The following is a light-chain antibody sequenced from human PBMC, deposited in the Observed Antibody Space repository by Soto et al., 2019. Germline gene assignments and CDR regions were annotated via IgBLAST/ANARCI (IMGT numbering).Light chain of an antibody. J-gene: IGLJ1*01. CDR2: EGS. CDR1: SSDVGSYNL. V-gene: IGLV2-23*01. Sequence: QSALTQPASVSGSPGQSITISCTGTSSDVGSYNLVSWYQQLPGKAPKLMIYEGSKRPSGVSNRFSGSKSGNTASLTISGLQAEDEADYYCCSYADITTYVFGTGTKLTVL. CDR3: CSYADITTYV.